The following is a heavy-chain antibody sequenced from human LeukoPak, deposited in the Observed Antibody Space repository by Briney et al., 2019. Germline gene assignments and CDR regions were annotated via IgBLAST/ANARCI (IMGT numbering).Heavy chain of an antibody. CDR1: GFTFSSYT. CDR2: ISSSSSTI. Sequence: GGSLRLSCAASGFTFSSYTMTWVRQAPGKGLEWVSYISSSSSTIYYADPVKGRFTISRDNAKNSLYLQMNSLRAEDTAVYYCARDSSWYRYWGQGTLVTVSS. V-gene: IGHV3-48*01. D-gene: IGHD6-13*01. J-gene: IGHJ4*02. CDR3: ARDSSWYRY.